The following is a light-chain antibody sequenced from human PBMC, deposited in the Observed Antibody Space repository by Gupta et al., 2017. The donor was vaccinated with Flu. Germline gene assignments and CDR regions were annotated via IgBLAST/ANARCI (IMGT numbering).Light chain of an antibody. CDR1: QSIGSNNY. V-gene: IGKV3-20*01. CDR2: GVS. J-gene: IGKJ1*01. Sequence: EIVLTQSPGTLSLSPGERATLSCRASQSIGSNNYLSWFQQKPGQAPRLAIDGVSNRATGIPDRFSGSGSGTDFSLTISRLEPEDFAVYFCEQYAESPRAVGQGTKVEIK. CDR3: EQYAESPRA.